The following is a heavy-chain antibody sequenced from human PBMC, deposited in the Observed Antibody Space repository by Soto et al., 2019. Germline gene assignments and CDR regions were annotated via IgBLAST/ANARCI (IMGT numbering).Heavy chain of an antibody. CDR3: TRENTSPFDI. Sequence: QVQLVESGGGVVQAGRSLRLSCAASGFRFNSYGMHWVRQPPGKGLEWVAIIWFDGSNQVYADSVKGRFTISRDDSKNTVYLQMNSLRAEDTAVYYCTRENTSPFDIWGQGTLVTVSS. CDR2: IWFDGSNQ. V-gene: IGHV3-33*01. CDR1: GFRFNSYG. J-gene: IGHJ4*02.